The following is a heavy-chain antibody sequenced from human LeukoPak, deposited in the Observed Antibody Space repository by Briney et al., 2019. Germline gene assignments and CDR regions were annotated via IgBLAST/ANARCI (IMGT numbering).Heavy chain of an antibody. D-gene: IGHD4-17*01. J-gene: IGHJ5*02. V-gene: IGHV3-7*01. CDR3: AKADYGDSPFDP. Sequence: GGSLRLSCAASGFTFSNYWMSWVRQAPGKGLEWVANIKQDGSETYYVDSVKGRFTISRDNSKNTLYLQMNSLRAEDTAVYYCAKADYGDSPFDPWGQGTLVTVSS. CDR1: GFTFSNYW. CDR2: IKQDGSET.